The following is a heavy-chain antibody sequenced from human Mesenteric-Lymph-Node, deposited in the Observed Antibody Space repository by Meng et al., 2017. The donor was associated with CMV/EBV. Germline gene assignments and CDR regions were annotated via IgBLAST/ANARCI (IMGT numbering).Heavy chain of an antibody. J-gene: IGHJ4*02. CDR2: IYPRGST. CDR3: ASLYYDILTGYKYYFDY. Sequence: GCNIRSNEGRWARQPPGKGLEWIGEIYPRGSTNDNPSLKSRVTISVDKSKNQFSLKLSSVTAADTAVYYCASLYYDILTGYKYYFDYWGQGTLVTVSS. CDR1: GCNIRSNE. V-gene: IGHV4-4*02. D-gene: IGHD3-9*01.